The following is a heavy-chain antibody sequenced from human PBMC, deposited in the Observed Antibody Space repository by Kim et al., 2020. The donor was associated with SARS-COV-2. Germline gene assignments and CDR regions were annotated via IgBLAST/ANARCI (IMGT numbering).Heavy chain of an antibody. V-gene: IGHV3-23*01. Sequence: YADFVKGRFTISRDNSKNTLYLQMNSLRAEDTAVYYCVIAYFSYYYYAMDVWGQGTTVTVSS. J-gene: IGHJ6*02. CDR3: VIAYFSYYYYAMDV. D-gene: IGHD3-3*01.